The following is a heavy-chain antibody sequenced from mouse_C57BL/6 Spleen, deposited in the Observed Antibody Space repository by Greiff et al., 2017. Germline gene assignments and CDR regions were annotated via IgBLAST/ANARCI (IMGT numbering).Heavy chain of an antibody. CDR1: GYAFSSYW. V-gene: IGHV1-80*01. J-gene: IGHJ3*01. CDR3: ARSSLTY. Sequence: QVQLQQSGAELVKPGASVKISCKASGYAFSSYWMNWVKPRPGKGLERSGQLYPGDGDTNYNGKFKGKATLTADKSASTADMQLSSLTSEDSAVDFCARSSLTYWGQGTLVTVSA. CDR2: LYPGDGDT.